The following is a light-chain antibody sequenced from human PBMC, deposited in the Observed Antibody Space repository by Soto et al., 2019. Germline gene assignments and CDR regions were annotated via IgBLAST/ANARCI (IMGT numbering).Light chain of an antibody. CDR2: DAS. CDR1: QNVSSR. J-gene: IGKJ1*01. V-gene: IGKV1-5*01. Sequence: RMSKSPSSLSASECDGVTIXCRAIQNVSSRFGWYEQTAGQAPKLLIYDASILESGVTQRFSGSGSGKEFTITISMLQTDDLSTYECQQYHNYWTFGQGTKVDIK. CDR3: QQYHNYWT.